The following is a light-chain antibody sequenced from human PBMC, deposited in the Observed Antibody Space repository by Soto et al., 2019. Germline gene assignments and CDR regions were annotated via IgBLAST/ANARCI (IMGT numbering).Light chain of an antibody. CDR1: QSVSSSY. CDR3: QQRSNWPT. V-gene: IGKV3D-20*02. Sequence: GERVTLYCRASQSVSSSYLTWYQQKPGQAPRLLIYGASTRATSIPARFSGSGSGTDFTLTISSLEPEDFAVYYCQQRSNWPTFGQGTRLENK. J-gene: IGKJ5*01. CDR2: GAS.